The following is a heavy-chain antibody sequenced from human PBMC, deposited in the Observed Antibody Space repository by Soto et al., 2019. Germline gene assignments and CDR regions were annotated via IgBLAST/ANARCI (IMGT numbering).Heavy chain of an antibody. CDR2: MYTGGST. Sequence: QVQLQESGPGLVKPSETLTLTCKVSSGSVSNYYWSWIRQPAGKGLEWIGRMYTGGSTNYNPSLKSRVTMSVDTSKNQFSRRLTSVTAADTAVYYCARASVGPPGGGSWTMPFDSWGRGTLVTVSS. V-gene: IGHV4-4*07. CDR3: ARASVGPPGGGSWTMPFDS. J-gene: IGHJ4*02. CDR1: SGSVSNYY. D-gene: IGHD2-15*01.